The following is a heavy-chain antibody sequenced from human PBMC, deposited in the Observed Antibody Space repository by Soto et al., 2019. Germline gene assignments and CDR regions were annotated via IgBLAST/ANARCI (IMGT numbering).Heavy chain of an antibody. D-gene: IGHD2-15*01. J-gene: IGHJ5*02. CDR3: ARGGRYCSGGSCYMFWFDP. V-gene: IGHV4-59*01. Sequence: SETLSLTCTVSGGSISSYYWSWIRQPPGKGLEWIGYIYYSGSTNYNPSLKSRVTISVDTSKNQFSLKLSSVTAADTAVYYCARGGRYCSGGSCYMFWFDPWGQGTLVTVSS. CDR1: GGSISSYY. CDR2: IYYSGST.